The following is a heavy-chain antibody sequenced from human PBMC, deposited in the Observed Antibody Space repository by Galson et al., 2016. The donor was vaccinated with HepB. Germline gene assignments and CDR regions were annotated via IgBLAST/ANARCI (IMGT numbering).Heavy chain of an antibody. CDR1: GGSMRSYF. J-gene: IGHJ5*02. Sequence: SETLSLTCTISGGSMRSYFWSWIRQPAGKGLEWIGRIYAFGSTIYNPSLKSRVTMSVDTSNNQFSLKLTSVTAADTAVYYCARDGEPPNSGLLDWFDPWGQGILVTVSA. V-gene: IGHV4-4*07. CDR2: IYAFGST. D-gene: IGHD5-12*01. CDR3: ARDGEPPNSGLLDWFDP.